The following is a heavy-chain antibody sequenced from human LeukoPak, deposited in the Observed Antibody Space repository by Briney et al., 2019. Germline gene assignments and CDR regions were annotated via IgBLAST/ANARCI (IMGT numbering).Heavy chain of an antibody. Sequence: SETLSLTCTVSGGSISSYYWSWIRQPPGKGLEWIGYIYYSGSTNYNPSLKSRVTISVDTSKNQFSLKLTSVTAADTAIYYCARNAAYCLDYWGQGTLVTVSS. CDR1: GGSISSYY. J-gene: IGHJ4*02. CDR2: IYYSGST. D-gene: IGHD1-26*01. CDR3: ARNAAYCLDY. V-gene: IGHV4-59*12.